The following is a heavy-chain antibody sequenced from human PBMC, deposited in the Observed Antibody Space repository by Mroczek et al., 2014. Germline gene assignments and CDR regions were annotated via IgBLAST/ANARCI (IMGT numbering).Heavy chain of an antibody. D-gene: IGHD6-13*01. CDR2: IYPGDSDT. V-gene: IGHV5-51*03. Sequence: VQLVQSGAEVKKPGESLKISCKGSGYSFTSYWIGWVRQMPGKGLEWMGIIYPGDSDTRYSPSFQGQVTISADKSISTAYLQWSSLKASDTAMYYCARLVGPQYSSSWYNWFDPWGQGTLVTVSS. CDR3: ARLVGPQYSSSWYNWFDP. J-gene: IGHJ5*02. CDR1: GYSFTSYW.